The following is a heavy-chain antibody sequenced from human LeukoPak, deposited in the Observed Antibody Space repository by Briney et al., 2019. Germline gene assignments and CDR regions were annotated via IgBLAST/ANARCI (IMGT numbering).Heavy chain of an antibody. CDR2: LRYDGSNK. D-gene: IGHD3-3*01. Sequence: GGSLRLSCAASGFTFSSYGMHWVRQAPGRGLEWVAFLRYDGSNKYYADSVKGRFTISRDNSKNTLYLQMNSLRAEDTAVYYCAKDQEHDFWSGYYLDPWGQGTLVTVSS. J-gene: IGHJ5*02. V-gene: IGHV3-30*02. CDR1: GFTFSSYG. CDR3: AKDQEHDFWSGYYLDP.